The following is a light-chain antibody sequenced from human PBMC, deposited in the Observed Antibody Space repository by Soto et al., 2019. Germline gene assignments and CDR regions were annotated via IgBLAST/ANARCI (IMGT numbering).Light chain of an antibody. CDR2: DAS. Sequence: EIVLTQSPATLSLSPGERATLSCRASQSVSSYLVWYQQKPGQAPRLLISDASNRATGIPARFSGSGSGTDFTLTISSLEPEDFAVYYWQQRANWPITFGQGTRLEIK. J-gene: IGKJ5*01. CDR1: QSVSSY. V-gene: IGKV3-11*01. CDR3: QQRANWPIT.